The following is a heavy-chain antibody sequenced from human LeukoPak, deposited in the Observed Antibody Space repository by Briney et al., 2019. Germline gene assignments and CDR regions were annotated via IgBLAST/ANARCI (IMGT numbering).Heavy chain of an antibody. V-gene: IGHV4-59*07. CDR2: IYHSGST. D-gene: IGHD5-12*01. CDR1: GGSISTYY. Sequence: PSDTLTLTCTLSGGSISTYYWSWIRQPRGKGLEWIGYIYHSGSTNYNPSLKSRVTISVDTSKNQFSLKLSSVTAADTAVYYCARGGGYASPIGYWGQGALVTVSS. J-gene: IGHJ4*02. CDR3: ARGGGYASPIGY.